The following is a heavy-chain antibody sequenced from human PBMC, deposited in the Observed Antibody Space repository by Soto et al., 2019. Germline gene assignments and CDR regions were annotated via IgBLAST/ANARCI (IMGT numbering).Heavy chain of an antibody. CDR3: AGWSSAFDI. CDR1: GGSISSGGYS. V-gene: IGHV4-30-2*01. CDR2: IYHGGSS. J-gene: IGHJ3*02. Sequence: SETLSLTCAVSGGSISSGGYSWNWIRQLPGKGLEWIGYIYHGGSSYYNPSLKSRVTMSVDRSKNQFSLRLSSVTAADTAVYYCAGWSSAFDIWGQGTMVTVSS. D-gene: IGHD2-15*01.